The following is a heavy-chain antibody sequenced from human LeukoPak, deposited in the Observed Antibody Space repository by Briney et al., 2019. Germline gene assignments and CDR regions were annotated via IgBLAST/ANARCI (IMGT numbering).Heavy chain of an antibody. V-gene: IGHV3-48*03. J-gene: IGHJ4*02. CDR1: GFTFSSYE. Sequence: GGSLRLSCAASGFTFSSYEMNWVRQAPGKGLEWVSYISSSGSTIYYADSVKGRFTISRDNAKNSLYLQMNSLRAEDTAVYYCGREMAAATDWEMDYWGQGTLVTV. D-gene: IGHD5-24*01. CDR3: GREMAAATDWEMDY. CDR2: ISSSGSTI.